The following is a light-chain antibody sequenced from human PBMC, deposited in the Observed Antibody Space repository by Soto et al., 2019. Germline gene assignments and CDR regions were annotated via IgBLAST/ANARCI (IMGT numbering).Light chain of an antibody. J-gene: IGKJ2*01. CDR2: GAS. Sequence: EIVLTQSPGTLSLSPGERATLSCRASQSVSSSYLAWYQQKPGQAPRLLIYGASSRATGIPDRFSGSGSGTDFTLTISRLEREDVVVYYCQQYDSPPRTFGQGTKLEIK. CDR3: QQYDSPPRT. CDR1: QSVSSSY. V-gene: IGKV3-20*01.